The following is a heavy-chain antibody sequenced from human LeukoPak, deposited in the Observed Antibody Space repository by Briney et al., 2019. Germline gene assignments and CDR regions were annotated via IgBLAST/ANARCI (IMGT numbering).Heavy chain of an antibody. J-gene: IGHJ6*04. V-gene: IGHV3-21*01. CDR3: ATQTGYYRRDGHYGMDV. CDR2: ISSSSSYI. CDR1: GFTFSSYS. Sequence: GGSLRLSCAASGFTFSSYSMNWVRQAPGKGLEWVSSISSSSSYIYYADSVKGRFTISRDNAKNSLYLQMNSLRAEDTAVYDCATQTGYYRRDGHYGMDVWGKGTTVTVSS. D-gene: IGHD3-9*01.